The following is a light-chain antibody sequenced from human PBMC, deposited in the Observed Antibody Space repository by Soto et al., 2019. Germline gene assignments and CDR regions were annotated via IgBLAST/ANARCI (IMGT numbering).Light chain of an antibody. J-gene: IGKJ3*01. Sequence: DIQLTQSPSFLSASVGDRVTITCRASQGISSYLAWYQQKPGKAPKLLIYAASTLQSGVPSRFSGSGSGTEFPLTISSLQPEDFATYYCQQLNSYPVFTFGPGTTVDIK. CDR1: QGISSY. CDR3: QQLNSYPVFT. CDR2: AAS. V-gene: IGKV1-9*01.